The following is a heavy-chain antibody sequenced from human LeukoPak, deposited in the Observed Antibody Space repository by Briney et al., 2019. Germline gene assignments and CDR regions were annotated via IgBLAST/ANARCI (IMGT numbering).Heavy chain of an antibody. CDR1: GFTFGDYA. CDR2: IRSKAYGGTT. V-gene: IGHV3-49*04. CDR3: TRVVDYYDSSGYYYPYYYYYGMDV. J-gene: IGHJ6*02. D-gene: IGHD3-22*01. Sequence: PGRSLRLSCTASGFTFGDYAMSWVRQAPGKGLEWVGFIRSKAYGGTTEYAASVKGGFTISRDDSKSIAYLQMNSLKTEDTAVYYCTRVVDYYDSSGYYYPYYYYYGMDVWGQGTTVTVSS.